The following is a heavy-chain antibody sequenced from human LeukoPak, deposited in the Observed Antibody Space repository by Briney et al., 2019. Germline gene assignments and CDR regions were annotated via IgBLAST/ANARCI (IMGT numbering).Heavy chain of an antibody. CDR1: GFTFSSYG. V-gene: IGHV3-30*02. CDR2: IRYDGSNK. CDR3: AKGVTMTTVTGFDY. Sequence: GGSLRLSCAASGFTFSSYGMHWVRQAPGKGLEWVAFIRYDGSNKYYADSVKGRFTISRDNSKNTLYLQMNSLGAEDTAVYYCAKGVTMTTVTGFDYWGQGTLVTVSS. J-gene: IGHJ4*02. D-gene: IGHD4-17*01.